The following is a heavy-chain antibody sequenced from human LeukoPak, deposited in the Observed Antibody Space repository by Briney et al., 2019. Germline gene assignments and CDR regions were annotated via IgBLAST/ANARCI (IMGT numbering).Heavy chain of an antibody. CDR2: IYHSEST. CDR1: GGSFSGYY. V-gene: IGHV4-34*01. CDR3: ARDSAKLGYFDY. Sequence: SETLSLTCAVYGGSFSGYYWNWIRQPPGKGLEWIGSIYHSESTYYNPSLKSRVTISVDTSKNQFSLKLSSVTAADTAVYYCARDSAKLGYFDYWGQGTLVTVSS. J-gene: IGHJ4*02. D-gene: IGHD3-16*01.